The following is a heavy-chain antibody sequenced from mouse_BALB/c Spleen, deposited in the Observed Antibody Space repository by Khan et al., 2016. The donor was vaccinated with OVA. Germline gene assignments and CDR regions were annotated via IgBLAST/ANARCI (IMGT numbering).Heavy chain of an antibody. D-gene: IGHD1-2*01. Sequence: VELVESGPGLVQPSQSLSITCTVSGFSLTSYGVHWVRQSPGKGLEWLGVIWRGGSTDYNAAFMSRLSITKDNSKSQVFFKMNSLQADDTAIYYCAKNHWTHWYFDVWGAGTTVTVSS. CDR1: GFSLTSYG. V-gene: IGHV2-5*01. J-gene: IGHJ1*01. CDR3: AKNHWTHWYFDV. CDR2: IWRGGST.